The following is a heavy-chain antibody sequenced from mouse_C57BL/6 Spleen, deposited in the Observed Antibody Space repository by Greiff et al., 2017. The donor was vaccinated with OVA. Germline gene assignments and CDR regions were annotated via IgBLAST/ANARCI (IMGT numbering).Heavy chain of an antibody. CDR1: GYTFTSYW. Sequence: QVQLQQPGAELVRPGSSVKLSCKASGYTFTSYWMDWVKQRPGQGLEWIGNIYPSDSETHYNQKFKDKATLTVDKSSSTAYMQLSSLTSEDSAVYYCARGDVGYAMDYWGQGTSVTVSS. CDR2: IYPSDSET. J-gene: IGHJ4*01. CDR3: ARGDVGYAMDY. V-gene: IGHV1-61*01.